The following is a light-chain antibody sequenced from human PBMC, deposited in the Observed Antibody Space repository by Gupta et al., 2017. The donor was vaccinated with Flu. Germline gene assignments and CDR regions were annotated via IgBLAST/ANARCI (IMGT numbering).Light chain of an antibody. CDR1: QSVSSN. Sequence: EIVMTQSPATLSVSPGERATLSCRASQSVSSNLAWYQQKPDQAPRLLIYGASTRATGIPARFSGSGCGTEFSLTISSRQSEDFAVYYCQQYNNWPPLTFGGGTKVEIK. J-gene: IGKJ4*01. V-gene: IGKV3-15*01. CDR3: QQYNNWPPLT. CDR2: GAS.